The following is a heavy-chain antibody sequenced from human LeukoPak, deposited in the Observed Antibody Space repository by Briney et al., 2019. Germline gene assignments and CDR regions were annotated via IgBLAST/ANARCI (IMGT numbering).Heavy chain of an antibody. CDR1: GYTLTELS. Sequence: ASVKVSCKVSGYTLTELSIHWVRQAPEKGLEWMGSFDPEDGATVYAQTLQGRVTMTEDTSTDTAYMELSSLRSEDTAVYYCATLRFETNSYSYLKAFDYWGQGTLVTVSS. CDR2: FDPEDGAT. D-gene: IGHD3-22*01. V-gene: IGHV1-24*01. CDR3: ATLRFETNSYSYLKAFDY. J-gene: IGHJ4*02.